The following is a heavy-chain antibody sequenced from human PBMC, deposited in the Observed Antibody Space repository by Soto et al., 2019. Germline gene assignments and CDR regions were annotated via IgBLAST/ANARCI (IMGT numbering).Heavy chain of an antibody. Sequence: VQLQESGPGLVKPSQTLSLTCTVSGDSITSGDYYWSWIRQPPGKGLEWIGYIYYSGNTNYNPSRTSRVIMSVDTSKNQFSLKLPSVTAADTAVYYCASFVGLLWGGVSPAESWGSYYFDNWGQGTLVTVSS. CDR2: IYYSGNT. CDR3: ASFVGLLWGGVSPAESWGSYYFDN. J-gene: IGHJ4*02. V-gene: IGHV4-30-4*01. CDR1: GDSITSGDYY. D-gene: IGHD2-8*01.